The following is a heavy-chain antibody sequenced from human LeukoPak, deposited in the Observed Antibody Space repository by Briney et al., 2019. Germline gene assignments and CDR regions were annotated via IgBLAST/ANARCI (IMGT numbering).Heavy chain of an antibody. CDR2: IKSDGSVT. J-gene: IGHJ4*02. CDR3: ARGIVVVVGASDHFDY. Sequence: GGSLRLSCAASGFTFSSYYMHWVRQPPGKGLVWVSRIKSDGSVTGYADSVKGRFAISRDNAKNTMYLQINSLRADDTALYFCARGIVVVVGASDHFDYWGQGTLITLSS. D-gene: IGHD2-15*01. CDR1: GFTFSSYY. V-gene: IGHV3-74*01.